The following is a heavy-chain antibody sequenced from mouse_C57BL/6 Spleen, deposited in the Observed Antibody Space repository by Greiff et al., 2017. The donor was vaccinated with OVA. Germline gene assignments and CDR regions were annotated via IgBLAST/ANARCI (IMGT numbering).Heavy chain of an antibody. D-gene: IGHD2-1*01. J-gene: IGHJ4*01. Sequence: EVHLVESGGGLVQPGGSLSLSCAASGFTFTDYYMSWVRQPPGKALEWLGFIRNKANGYTTEYSASVKGRFTISRDKSQSILYLQMNALRAEDSATYYCARYCGNPTGYYYAMDYWGQGTSVTVSS. CDR3: ARYCGNPTGYYYAMDY. V-gene: IGHV7-3*01. CDR1: GFTFTDYY. CDR2: IRNKANGYTT.